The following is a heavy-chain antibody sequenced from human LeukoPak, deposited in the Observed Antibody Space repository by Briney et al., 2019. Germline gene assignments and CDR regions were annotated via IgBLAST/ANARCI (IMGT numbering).Heavy chain of an antibody. CDR3: VRDIYIRRDSWYDVRSFDT. CDR1: GFTFSTYW. Sequence: GGSLRLSCVASGFTFSTYWMHWVRQAPGKGLVWVSRINSDGSTTIYADSVKGRFTMSRDNAKNTLYLQMNSLRDEDMAVYYCVRDIYIRRDSWYDVRSFDTWGQGTLVTVSS. V-gene: IGHV3-74*01. J-gene: IGHJ4*02. D-gene: IGHD3-3*01. CDR2: INSDGSTT.